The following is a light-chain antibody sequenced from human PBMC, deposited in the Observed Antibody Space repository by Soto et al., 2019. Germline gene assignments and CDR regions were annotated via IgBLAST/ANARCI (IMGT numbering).Light chain of an antibody. V-gene: IGKV1D-13*01. CDR3: QQFNNYPLT. J-gene: IGKJ4*01. CDR1: QGISSA. Sequence: AIQLTQSPSSLSASVGARVTITCRASQGISSALAWYQPKPGKAPKLLIYDASSLESGVPSRFSGSGSGTDFTLTISSLQTEDFATYYCQQFNNYPLTFGGGTKVEIK. CDR2: DAS.